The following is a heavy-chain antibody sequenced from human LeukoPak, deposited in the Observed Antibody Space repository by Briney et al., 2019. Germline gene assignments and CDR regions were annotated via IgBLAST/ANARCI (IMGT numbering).Heavy chain of an antibody. V-gene: IGHV1-69*06. Sequence: SVKVSCKASGGTFSSYAISWVRQAPGQGLEWMGGIIPIFGTANYAQKFQGRVTITADKSTSTAYMELSSLRSEDTAVYYCARVSIVVVPAAYDYYYMDVWGKGTTVTVSS. CDR3: ARVSIVVVPAAYDYYYMDV. CDR2: IIPIFGTA. D-gene: IGHD2-2*01. J-gene: IGHJ6*03. CDR1: GGTFSSYA.